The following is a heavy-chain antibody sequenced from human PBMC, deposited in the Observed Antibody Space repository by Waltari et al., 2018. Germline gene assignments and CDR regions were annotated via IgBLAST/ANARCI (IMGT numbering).Heavy chain of an antibody. CDR3: ARAEIRLGSRYFDL. J-gene: IGHJ2*01. CDR2: IYTSGST. Sequence: QVQLQESGPGLVKPSQTLSLTCTVSGGSISSGSYYWTWIRQPAGKGLEGIGRIYTSGSTNYNPSLKSRVTISVDTSKNQFSLKLSSVTAADTAVYYCARAEIRLGSRYFDLWGRGTLVTVSS. D-gene: IGHD3-10*02. V-gene: IGHV4-61*02. CDR1: GGSISSGSYY.